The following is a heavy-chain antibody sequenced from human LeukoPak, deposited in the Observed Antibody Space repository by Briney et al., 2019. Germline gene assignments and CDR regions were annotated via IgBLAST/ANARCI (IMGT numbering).Heavy chain of an antibody. Sequence: PGGSLRLSCEAAGFTFSSYEMSWVRQAPGKGLEWVSYISSSGSTIYYADSVKGRFSISRDNAKNSLYLQMNSLRAEDTAVYYCAREYTYGHPGFDYWGQGTLVTVSS. CDR2: ISSSGSTI. CDR1: GFTFSSYE. D-gene: IGHD1-1*01. V-gene: IGHV3-48*03. CDR3: AREYTYGHPGFDY. J-gene: IGHJ4*02.